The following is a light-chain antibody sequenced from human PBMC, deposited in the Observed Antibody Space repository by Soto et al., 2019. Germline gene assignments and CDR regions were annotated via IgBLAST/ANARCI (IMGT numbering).Light chain of an antibody. CDR1: SSNIGAGFD. V-gene: IGLV1-40*01. J-gene: IGLJ2*01. CDR3: QSYDSSLSGVV. CDR2: GNS. Sequence: QSVLTQPPSVSGAPGQRVTISCTGSSSNIGAGFDVRWYQQLPGTAPKLLIYGNSNRPSGVSDRFSDSKSGTSASLAITGLQAEDEADYYCQSYDSSLSGVVFGGGTKLTVL.